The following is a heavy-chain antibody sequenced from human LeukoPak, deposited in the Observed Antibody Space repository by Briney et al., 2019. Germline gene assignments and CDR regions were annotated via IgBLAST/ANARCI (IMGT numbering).Heavy chain of an antibody. Sequence: PSETLSLTCTVSGGSISSYYWSWIRQPPGKGLEWIGYIYYSGSTNYNPSLKSRVTISVDTSKNQFSLKLSSVTAADTAVYYCAREQQLVNFDYWGQGTLVTVSS. CDR1: GGSISSYY. J-gene: IGHJ4*02. CDR3: AREQQLVNFDY. V-gene: IGHV4-59*01. CDR2: IYYSGST. D-gene: IGHD6-13*01.